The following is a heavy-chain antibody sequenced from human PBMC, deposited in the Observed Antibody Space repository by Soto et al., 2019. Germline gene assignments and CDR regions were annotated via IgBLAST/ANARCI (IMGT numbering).Heavy chain of an antibody. D-gene: IGHD3-3*01. J-gene: IGHJ5*02. CDR3: ARAKLRFLEWSSRWFDP. CDR1: GGSFSGYY. Sequence: SETLSLTCAVYGGSFSGYYWSWIRQPPGKGLEWIGEINHSGSTNYNPSLKSRVTISVDTSKNQFSLKLSSVTAADTAVYYCARAKLRFLEWSSRWFDPWGQGTLVTVSS. CDR2: INHSGST. V-gene: IGHV4-34*01.